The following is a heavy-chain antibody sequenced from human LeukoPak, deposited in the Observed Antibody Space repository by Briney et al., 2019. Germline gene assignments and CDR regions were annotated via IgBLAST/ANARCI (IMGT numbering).Heavy chain of an antibody. CDR3: AREHYGDHPRFDY. J-gene: IGHJ4*02. D-gene: IGHD4-17*01. V-gene: IGHV4-59*01. CDR2: IYYSGST. CDR1: GGSISSYY. Sequence: SETLSLTCTVSGGSISSYYWSWIRQPPGKGLEWIGYIYYSGSTNYNPSLKSRVTISVDTSKNQFSLKLSSVTAADTAVYYCAREHYGDHPRFDYWGQGTLVTVSS.